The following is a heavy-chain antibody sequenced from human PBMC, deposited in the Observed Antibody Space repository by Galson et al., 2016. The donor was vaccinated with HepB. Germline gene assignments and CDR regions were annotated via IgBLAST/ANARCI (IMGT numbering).Heavy chain of an antibody. V-gene: IGHV4-30-4*01. CDR3: ARGYYDFWSGSRSLDC. Sequence: TLSLTCTVSGGSISSGDYYWSWIRQPPGKGLEWIGYIYYSGSTYYNPSLKSRVTMSVDTSKNQFSLRLSSVTAAGTAVYYCARGYYDFWSGSRSLDCWGQGTLVTVSS. CDR2: IYYSGST. D-gene: IGHD3-3*01. CDR1: GGSISSGDYY. J-gene: IGHJ4*02.